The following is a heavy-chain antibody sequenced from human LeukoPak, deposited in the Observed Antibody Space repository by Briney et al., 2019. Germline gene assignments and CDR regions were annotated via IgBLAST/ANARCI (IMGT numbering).Heavy chain of an antibody. D-gene: IGHD3-22*01. CDR1: GYTFTGYY. Sequence: ASVKVSCKASGYTFTGYYMHWVRQAPGQGLEWMGWINPNSGGTKYAQKFQGRVTMTRDTSISTAYMELSRLRSDDTAVYYCARDQWADSSGYYYASFDYWGQGTLVTVSS. J-gene: IGHJ4*02. CDR2: INPNSGGT. CDR3: ARDQWADSSGYYYASFDY. V-gene: IGHV1-2*02.